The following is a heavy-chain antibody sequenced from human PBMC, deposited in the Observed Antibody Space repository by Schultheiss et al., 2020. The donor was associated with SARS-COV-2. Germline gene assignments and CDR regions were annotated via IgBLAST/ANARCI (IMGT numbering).Heavy chain of an antibody. CDR2: IWYDGSNK. CDR3: AKGDRVSQIDY. CDR1: GFTFSSYG. Sequence: GGSLRLSCAASGFTFSSYGMHWVRQAPGKGLEWVAVIWYDGSNKYYADSVKGRFTISRDNSKNTLYLQMNSLRAEDTAVYYCAKGDRVSQIDYWGQGTLVTVSS. J-gene: IGHJ4*02. V-gene: IGHV3-30*02. D-gene: IGHD6-13*01.